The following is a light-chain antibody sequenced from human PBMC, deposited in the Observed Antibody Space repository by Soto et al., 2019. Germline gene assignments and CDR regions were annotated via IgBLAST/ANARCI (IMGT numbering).Light chain of an antibody. Sequence: DIQMTQSPSTLSASVGDRVTITCRASQTISSWLAWYQQKPGKAPKLLIYKASTLKSGIPSRFSGSGSGTEFTLTISSLQPEDFATYSCLQHYYYPLTFGQGTKVDIK. V-gene: IGKV1-5*03. CDR1: QTISSW. CDR3: LQHYYYPLT. J-gene: IGKJ1*01. CDR2: KAS.